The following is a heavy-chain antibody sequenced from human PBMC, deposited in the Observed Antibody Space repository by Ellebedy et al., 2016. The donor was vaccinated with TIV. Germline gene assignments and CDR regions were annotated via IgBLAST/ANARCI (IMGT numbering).Heavy chain of an antibody. V-gene: IGHV1-69*04. Sequence: AASVKVSCKASGGTFSSYAISWVRQAPGQGLEWMGRIIPILGIANYAQKFQVRVTITADKSTSTAYMELSGLRSEDTAVYYCARDRDGYTMGPFDYWGQGTLVTVSS. CDR1: GGTFSSYA. J-gene: IGHJ4*02. CDR3: ARDRDGYTMGPFDY. CDR2: IIPILGIA. D-gene: IGHD5-24*01.